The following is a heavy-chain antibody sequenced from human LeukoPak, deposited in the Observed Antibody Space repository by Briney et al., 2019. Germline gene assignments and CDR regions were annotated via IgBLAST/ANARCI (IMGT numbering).Heavy chain of an antibody. Sequence: GGSLRLSCAASGFTFSSYGMHWVRQAPGKGLEWVAFIRYDGSNKYYADPVKGRFTISRDNSKNTLYLQMNSLRAEDTAVYYCAKGDSSGWYVFWFDPWGQGTLVTVSS. V-gene: IGHV3-30*02. CDR3: AKGDSSGWYVFWFDP. CDR2: IRYDGSNK. J-gene: IGHJ5*02. D-gene: IGHD6-19*01. CDR1: GFTFSSYG.